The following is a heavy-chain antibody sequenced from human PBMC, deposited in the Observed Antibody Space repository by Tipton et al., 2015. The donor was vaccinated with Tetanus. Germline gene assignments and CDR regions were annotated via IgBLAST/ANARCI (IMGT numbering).Heavy chain of an antibody. Sequence: CAASGFNFERYGMSWVRQAPGKGLEWVSAISRTGGTTYYADSAKGRFTISRDNSKKMLFAQMDNLRAEDTAVYIRAKDGSFRTDGLDVWGQGTNVTVSA. CDR3: AKDGSFRTDGLDV. D-gene: IGHD3/OR15-3a*01. J-gene: IGHJ3*01. CDR2: ISRTGGTT. V-gene: IGHV3-23*01. CDR1: GFNFERYG.